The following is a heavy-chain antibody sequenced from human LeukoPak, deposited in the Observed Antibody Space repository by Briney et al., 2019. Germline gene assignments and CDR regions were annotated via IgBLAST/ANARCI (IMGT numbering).Heavy chain of an antibody. Sequence: SETLCLSCTVSGGSISSYYWSWIRQPPGKGLEWIGYIYYSGSTNYNPSLKSRVTISVDTSKNQFSLKLSSVTAADTAVYYCARGVGYFDYWGQGTMVTVSS. CDR3: ARGVGYFDY. J-gene: IGHJ4*02. CDR1: GGSISSYY. D-gene: IGHD1-26*01. V-gene: IGHV4-59*01. CDR2: IYYSGST.